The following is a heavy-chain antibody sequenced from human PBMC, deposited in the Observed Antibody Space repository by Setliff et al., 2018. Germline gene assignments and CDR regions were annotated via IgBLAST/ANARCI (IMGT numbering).Heavy chain of an antibody. V-gene: IGHV4-59*08. CDR3: ARHPSSGSYYGGSIFYFDD. CDR1: GGYIRSFH. Sequence: PSETLSLTCTVSGGYIRSFHWSWIRQPPGKGLEWIGYIYYSGSTYHNPSLKTLVTISVDTSKNQFSLKLSFVTAADTAVYYCARHPSSGSYYGGSIFYFDDWGPGILVTVSS. D-gene: IGHD1-26*01. CDR2: IYYSGST. J-gene: IGHJ4*02.